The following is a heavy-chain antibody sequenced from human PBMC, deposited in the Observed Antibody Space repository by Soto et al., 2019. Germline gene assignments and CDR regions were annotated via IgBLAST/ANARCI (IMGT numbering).Heavy chain of an antibody. CDR1: GGSISSYY. J-gene: IGHJ3*02. D-gene: IGHD3-16*02. CDR3: ARARPDNYDYIWGSYRDDAFEI. Sequence: KPSETLSLTCTVSGGSISSYYWSWIRQPPGKGLEWIGYIYYSGSTNYNPSLKSRVTISVDTSKNQFSLKLSSVTAADTAVYYCARARPDNYDYIWGSYRDDAFEIWGQGTMVT. CDR2: IYYSGST. V-gene: IGHV4-59*01.